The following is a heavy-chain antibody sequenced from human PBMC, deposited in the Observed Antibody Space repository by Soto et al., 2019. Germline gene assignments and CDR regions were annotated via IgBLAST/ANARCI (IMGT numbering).Heavy chain of an antibody. Sequence: SETLSLTCTVSGGSISSGDYYWSWIRQPPGKGLEWIGYIYYSGSTYYNPSLKSRVTISVDTSKNQFSLKLSSVTAAATAVYYCARGGGTVNSPFDYWGQGTLVTVSS. V-gene: IGHV4-30-4*01. CDR3: ARGGGTVNSPFDY. J-gene: IGHJ4*02. CDR1: GGSISSGDYY. D-gene: IGHD4-17*01. CDR2: IYYSGST.